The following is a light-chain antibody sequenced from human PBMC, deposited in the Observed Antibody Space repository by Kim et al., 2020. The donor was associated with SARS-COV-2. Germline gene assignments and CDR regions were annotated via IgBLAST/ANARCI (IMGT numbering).Light chain of an antibody. V-gene: IGLV3-21*01. Sequence: SYELTQPPSVPVAPGETARITCGGNNIGSKSVHWYRQRPGQAPLLVIYYDSDRPSGIPERFSGSNSGNTATLTISRVEAGDEADYYCQVWDSSSNLFYVFGTGTKVTVL. J-gene: IGLJ1*01. CDR1: NIGSKS. CDR2: YDS. CDR3: QVWDSSSNLFYV.